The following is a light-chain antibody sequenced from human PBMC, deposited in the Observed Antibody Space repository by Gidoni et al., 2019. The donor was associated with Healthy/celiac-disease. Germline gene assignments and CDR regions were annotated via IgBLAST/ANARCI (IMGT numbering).Light chain of an antibody. V-gene: IGLV2-23*01. CDR3: CSYAGSVV. CDR1: SSDVGSYNL. J-gene: IGLJ2*01. Sequence: QSALPQPASVSGSPGQSITISCPGTSSDVGSYNLVSWYQQHPGKAPKLMIYEGSKRPSGVSNRFSGSKSGNTASLTISGLQAEDEADYYCCSYAGSVVFGGGTKLTVL. CDR2: EGS.